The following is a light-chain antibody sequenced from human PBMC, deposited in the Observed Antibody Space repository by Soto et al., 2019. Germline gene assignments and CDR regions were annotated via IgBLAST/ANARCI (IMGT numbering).Light chain of an antibody. CDR2: GNT. V-gene: IGLV3-19*01. J-gene: IGLJ2*01. CDR1: SLRSYY. Sequence: SYELTQDPAVSVALGQTVRITCQGDSLRSYYASWYQQKPGQAPVLVIYGNTNRPSGIRDRFSGSSSGNTASLTITGAQAEDEADSYGNSRDSSGSHVVFGGGTKLTVL. CDR3: NSRDSSGSHVV.